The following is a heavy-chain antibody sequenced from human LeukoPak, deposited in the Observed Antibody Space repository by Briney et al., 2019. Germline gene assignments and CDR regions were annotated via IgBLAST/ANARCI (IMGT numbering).Heavy chain of an antibody. J-gene: IGHJ4*02. CDR2: IYYSGST. CDR1: GAPISSTTYY. CDR3: TKGRGI. Sequence: SETLSLTCTVSGAPISSTTYYWGWIRQPPRKGLEWIASIYYSGSTYYNPSLKSRVTISVDTSKNQFSLKLTSVTAADTAVYYCTKGRGIWGQGTLVTVSS. V-gene: IGHV4-39*03. D-gene: IGHD3-10*01.